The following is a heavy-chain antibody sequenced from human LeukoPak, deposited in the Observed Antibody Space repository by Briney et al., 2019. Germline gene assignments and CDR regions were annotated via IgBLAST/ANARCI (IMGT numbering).Heavy chain of an antibody. CDR1: GYSISSGYY. D-gene: IGHD6-13*01. J-gene: IGHJ4*02. CDR3: AGPGYSSSWYSLGY. Sequence: PSETLSLTCAVSGYSISSGYYWGWIRQPPGKGLEWIGSIYHSGSTYYNPSLKSRVTISVDTSKNQFSLKLSSVTAADTAVYYCAGPGYSSSWYSLGYWGQGTLVTVSS. V-gene: IGHV4-38-2*01. CDR2: IYHSGST.